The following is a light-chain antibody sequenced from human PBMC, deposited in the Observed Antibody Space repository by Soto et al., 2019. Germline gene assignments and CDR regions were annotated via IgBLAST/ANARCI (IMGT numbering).Light chain of an antibody. Sequence: DIQMTQSPSTLSASVGDIVTITCRASQSISSWLAWYQQKPGKGPKLLIYDASSLESGVPSRFSGSGSGTEFTLTISSLQPDDVATYDCQQYNSYPVACGQGTKVEIK. CDR2: DAS. CDR3: QQYNSYPVA. J-gene: IGKJ1*01. CDR1: QSISSW. V-gene: IGKV1-5*01.